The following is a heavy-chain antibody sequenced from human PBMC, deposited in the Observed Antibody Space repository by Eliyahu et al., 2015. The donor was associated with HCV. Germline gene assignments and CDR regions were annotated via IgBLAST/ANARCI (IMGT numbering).Heavy chain of an antibody. J-gene: IGHJ6*02. CDR1: GFTFNNYW. CDR2: VNRDGSTT. D-gene: IGHD6-13*01. V-gene: IGHV3-74*01. CDR3: ARSGPQLVDRSLYYGMDV. Sequence: EEKLVESGGGLIQPGGSLXLSCVASGFTFNNYWMYWVRQAPGTGLVWVSRVNRDGSTTTYADSVKGRFTISRDNAKKTMYLQMNSLRAEDTAVYYCARSGPQLVDRSLYYGMDVWGQGTTVTVSS.